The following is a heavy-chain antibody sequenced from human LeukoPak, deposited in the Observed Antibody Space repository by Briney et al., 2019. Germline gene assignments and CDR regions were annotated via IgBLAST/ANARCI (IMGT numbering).Heavy chain of an antibody. CDR2: ISGSGGST. Sequence: GGSLRLSCAASGFTFSSYAMSWVRQAPGKGLVWVSAISGSGGSTYYADSVKGRFTISRDNSKNTLYLQMNSLRAEDTAVYYCAKPRLRLGELSPNWFDPWGQGTLVTVSS. V-gene: IGHV3-23*01. J-gene: IGHJ5*02. CDR3: AKPRLRLGELSPNWFDP. CDR1: GFTFSSYA. D-gene: IGHD3-16*02.